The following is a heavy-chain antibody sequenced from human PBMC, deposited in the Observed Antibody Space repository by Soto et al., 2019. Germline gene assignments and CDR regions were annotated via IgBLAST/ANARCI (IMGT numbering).Heavy chain of an antibody. J-gene: IGHJ6*03. CDR2: ISGSGGST. D-gene: IGHD6-19*01. V-gene: IGHV3-23*01. CDR1: GFTFSSYA. CDR3: AKDSRLAVAGPWRYYYYMDV. Sequence: PGGSLRLSCAASGFTFSSYAMSWVRQAPGKGLEWVSAISGSGGSTYYADSVKGRFTISRDNSKNTLYLQMNSLRAEDTAVYYCAKDSRLAVAGPWRYYYYMDVWGKGTTVTVSS.